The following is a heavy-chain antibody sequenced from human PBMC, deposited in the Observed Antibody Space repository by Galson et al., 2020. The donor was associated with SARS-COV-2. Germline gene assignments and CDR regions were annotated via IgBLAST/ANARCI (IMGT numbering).Heavy chain of an antibody. V-gene: IGHV1-8*01. Sequence: ASVKVSCKASGYTFTSYDINWVRQATGQGLEWMGWMNPNSGNTGYAQKFQGRVTMTRNTSISTAYMELSSLRSEDTAVYYCARVSGFLGPNSGGTSRYYYGMDVWGQGTTVTVSS. CDR2: MNPNSGNT. D-gene: IGHD2-15*01. CDR3: ARVSGFLGPNSGGTSRYYYGMDV. J-gene: IGHJ6*02. CDR1: GYTFTSYD.